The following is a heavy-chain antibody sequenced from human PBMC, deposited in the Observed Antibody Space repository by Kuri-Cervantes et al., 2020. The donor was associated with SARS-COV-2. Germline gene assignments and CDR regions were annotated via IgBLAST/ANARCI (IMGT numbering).Heavy chain of an antibody. J-gene: IGHJ3*02. CDR1: GYTFTSYD. Sequence: SVKVSCKASGYTFTSYDINWVRQATGQGLEWMGGIIPILGIANYAQKFQGRVTITADKSTSTAYMELSSLRSEDTAVYYWARSKPRDAFDIWGQGTMVTVSS. V-gene: IGHV1-69*10. CDR3: ARSKPRDAFDI. CDR2: IIPILGIA.